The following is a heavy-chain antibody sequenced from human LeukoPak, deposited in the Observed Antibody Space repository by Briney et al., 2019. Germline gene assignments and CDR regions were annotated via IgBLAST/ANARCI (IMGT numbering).Heavy chain of an antibody. J-gene: IGHJ4*02. Sequence: PGGSLRLSCAASGFTFSSYSMNWVRQAPGKGLEWVSSISSSSSYIYYADSVKGRFTISRDNSKNTLYLQMNSLRAEDTAVYYCARQSHDYYDYWGQGTLVTVSS. V-gene: IGHV3-21*01. CDR1: GFTFSSYS. CDR2: ISSSSSYI. CDR3: ARQSHDYYDY.